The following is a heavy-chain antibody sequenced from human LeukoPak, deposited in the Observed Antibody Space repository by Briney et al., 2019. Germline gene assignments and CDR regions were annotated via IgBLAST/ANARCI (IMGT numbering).Heavy chain of an antibody. CDR3: ARLREIPVFGVVTKSTSYFDY. Sequence: PGGSLRLSCAASGFTFSSYGMHWVRQAPGKGLEWVAFIRYDGGKKYYADSVKGRFTISRDNSKNTLYLQMNSLRAEDTAVYYCARLREIPVFGVVTKSTSYFDYWGQGTLVTVSS. CDR2: IRYDGGKK. V-gene: IGHV3-30*02. CDR1: GFTFSSYG. J-gene: IGHJ4*02. D-gene: IGHD3-3*01.